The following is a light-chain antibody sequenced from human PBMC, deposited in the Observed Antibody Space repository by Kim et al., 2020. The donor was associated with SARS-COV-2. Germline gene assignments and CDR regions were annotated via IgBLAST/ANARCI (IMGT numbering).Light chain of an antibody. V-gene: IGKV1-39*01. CDR1: QNIVTN. Sequence: ASVGDRVIITCRASQNIVTNLNWFQQKPGKAPELLIYAASNLRSGVPSRFSATGSGTDFTLTINDLQPEDFATYSCQQSYRSPLTFGQGTRLEIK. J-gene: IGKJ5*01. CDR2: AAS. CDR3: QQSYRSPLT.